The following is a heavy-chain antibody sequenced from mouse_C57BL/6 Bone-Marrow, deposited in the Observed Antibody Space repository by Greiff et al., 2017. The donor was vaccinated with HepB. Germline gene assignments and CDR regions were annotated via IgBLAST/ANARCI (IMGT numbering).Heavy chain of an antibody. CDR3: ARFTTVDYYAMDY. CDR2: ISDGGSYT. D-gene: IGHD1-1*01. Sequence: EVMLVESGGGLVKPGGSLKLSCAASGFTFSSYAMSWVRQTPEKRLEWVATISDGGSYTYYPDNVKGRFTISRDNAKNNLYLQMSHLKSEDTAMYYCARFTTVDYYAMDYWGKGTSVTVSS. V-gene: IGHV5-4*03. J-gene: IGHJ4*01. CDR1: GFTFSSYA.